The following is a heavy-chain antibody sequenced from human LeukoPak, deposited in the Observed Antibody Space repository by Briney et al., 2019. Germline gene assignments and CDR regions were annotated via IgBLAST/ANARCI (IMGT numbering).Heavy chain of an antibody. CDR2: SNPSGGRT. D-gene: IGHD3-22*01. J-gene: IGHJ5*02. V-gene: IGHV1-46*01. CDR1: GYTFTSYY. Sequence: ASVKVSCKASGYTFTSYYMHWVRQAPGQGLEWMGISNPSGGRTSYAQKFQGRVTITRNTSISTAYMELSSLRSEDTAVYYCARGGYYDTPGPWGQGTLVTVSS. CDR3: ARGGYYDTPGP.